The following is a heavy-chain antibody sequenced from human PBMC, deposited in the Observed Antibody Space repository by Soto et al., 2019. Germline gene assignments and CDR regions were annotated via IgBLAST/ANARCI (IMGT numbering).Heavy chain of an antibody. CDR2: IYYSGST. CDR1: GGXICSGGDY. Sequence: SETLSLTCTVSGGXICSGGDYWSCIRKHPGKGLEWIGYIYYSGSTYYNPSLKSRVTISVDTSKNQFSLKLSSVTAADTAVYYCAKVRPYSSSRSSLSAFDIWGQGTMVTVSS. V-gene: IGHV4-31*03. J-gene: IGHJ3*02. D-gene: IGHD6-13*01. CDR3: AKVRPYSSSRSSLSAFDI.